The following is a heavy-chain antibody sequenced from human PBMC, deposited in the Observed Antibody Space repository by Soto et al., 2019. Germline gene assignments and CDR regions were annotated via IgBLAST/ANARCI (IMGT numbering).Heavy chain of an antibody. D-gene: IGHD3-10*01. Sequence: EVQLVESGGGLVKPGGSLRLSCAASGFTFSSYSMNWVRQAPGKGLEWVSSISSSSSYIYYADSVKGRFTISTDNAKNSMYLQMNSLRADDTAVYYCARDKIVARYYYGSGVFFDPWGHGTLVTVSS. V-gene: IGHV3-21*01. J-gene: IGHJ5*02. CDR2: ISSSSSYI. CDR1: GFTFSSYS. CDR3: ARDKIVARYYYGSGVFFDP.